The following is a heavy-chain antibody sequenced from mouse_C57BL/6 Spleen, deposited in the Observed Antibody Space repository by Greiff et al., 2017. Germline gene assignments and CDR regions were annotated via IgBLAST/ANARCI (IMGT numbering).Heavy chain of an antibody. V-gene: IGHV1-81*01. CDR2: IYPRSGNT. Sequence: QVQLQQSGAELARPGASVKLSCKASGYTFTSYGISWVKQRTGQGLEWIGEIYPRSGNTYYNEKFKGKATLTADKSSSTAYMELRSLTSEDSAVYFCASRDDYGSSQAWFADWGQGTLVTVSA. CDR3: ASRDDYGSSQAWFAD. D-gene: IGHD1-1*01. CDR1: GYTFTSYG. J-gene: IGHJ3*01.